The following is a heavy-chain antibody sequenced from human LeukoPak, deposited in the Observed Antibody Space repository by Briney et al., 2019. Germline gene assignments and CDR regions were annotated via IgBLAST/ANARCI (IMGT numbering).Heavy chain of an antibody. CDR2: ISSSSSTI. V-gene: IGHV3-48*01. D-gene: IGHD3-3*01. CDR1: GFTFSSYS. CDR3: ARVPARLYDFRNWFDP. J-gene: IGHJ5*02. Sequence: PGGSLRLSCAASGFTFSSYSMNWVRQAPGKGLEWVSYISSSSSTIYYADSVKGRFTISKDNAKNSLYLQMNSLRAEDTAVYYCARVPARLYDFRNWFDPWGQGTLVTVSS.